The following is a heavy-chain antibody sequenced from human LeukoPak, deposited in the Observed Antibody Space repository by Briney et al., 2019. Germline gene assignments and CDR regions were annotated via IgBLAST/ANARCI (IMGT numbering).Heavy chain of an antibody. CDR2: IYYSGST. V-gene: IGHV4-59*11. CDR1: GGSISSHY. CDR3: AREARTTGYFDY. J-gene: IGHJ4*02. Sequence: SETLSLTCTVSGGSISSHYWSWIRQPPGKGLEWIGYIYYSGSTNYNPSLKSRVTISVDTSKNQFSLKLSSVTAADTAVYYCAREARTTGYFDYWGQGTLVTDSS. D-gene: IGHD1-1*01.